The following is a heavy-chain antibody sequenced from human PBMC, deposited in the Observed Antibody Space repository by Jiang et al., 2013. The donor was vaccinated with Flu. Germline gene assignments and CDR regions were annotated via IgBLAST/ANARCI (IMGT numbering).Heavy chain of an antibody. CDR2: LKNKVDSYGA. CDR1: GFTFSDHY. V-gene: IGHV3-72*01. CDR3: ARIGYSSGDFDY. J-gene: IGHJ4*02. D-gene: IGHD5-18*01. Sequence: GLVQPGDSLRLSCAASGFTFSDHYMDWVRQAPGKGLEWVGRLKNKVDSYGAEYAASVKGRFTISRDDSKNSLYLQMNSLKTEDTAVYYCARIGYSSGDFDYWGQGTLVTVSS.